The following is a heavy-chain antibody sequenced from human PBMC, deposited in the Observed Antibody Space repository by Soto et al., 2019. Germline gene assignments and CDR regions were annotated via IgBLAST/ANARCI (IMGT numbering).Heavy chain of an antibody. Sequence: ASVKVSCKASGYTFTSYGISWVRQAPGQGLEWMGWISAYNGNTNYAQKLQGRVTMTTDTSTSTAYMELRSLRSDDTAVYYCARKSGQWLVGVWFDYWGQGTLVTVSS. CDR1: GYTFTSYG. J-gene: IGHJ4*02. D-gene: IGHD6-19*01. V-gene: IGHV1-18*01. CDR3: ARKSGQWLVGVWFDY. CDR2: ISAYNGNT.